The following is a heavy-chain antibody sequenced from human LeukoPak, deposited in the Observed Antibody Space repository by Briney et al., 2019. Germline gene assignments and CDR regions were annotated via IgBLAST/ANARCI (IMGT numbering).Heavy chain of an antibody. J-gene: IGHJ4*02. CDR2: ISSRGSAI. CDR3: ARHVVAVGFDY. D-gene: IGHD3-22*01. V-gene: IGHV3-48*03. CDR1: GFTFSNYE. Sequence: GGSLRLSCAASGFTFSNYEMHWVRQAPGKGLEWVSYISSRGSAIYYADSVKGRFTISRDNAKNSLYLQMNSLRAEDTAVYYCARHVVAVGFDYWGQGTLVTVSS.